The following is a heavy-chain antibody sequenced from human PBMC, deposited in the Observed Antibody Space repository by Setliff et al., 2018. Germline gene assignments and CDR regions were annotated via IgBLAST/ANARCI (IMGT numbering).Heavy chain of an antibody. CDR2: INTNTGNP. D-gene: IGHD3-10*01. V-gene: IGHV7-4-1*02. J-gene: IGHJ6*03. CDR3: ARASRFGTVKWRGDYYMDV. CDR1: RYTFNSYA. Sequence: ASVKVSCKASRYTFNSYAMNWVRQAPGQGLEWMGWINTNTGNPTYAQGFTGRFVFSLDTSVSTAYLQISSLKPEDTAVHYCARASRFGTVKWRGDYYMDVWGKGTTVTVSS.